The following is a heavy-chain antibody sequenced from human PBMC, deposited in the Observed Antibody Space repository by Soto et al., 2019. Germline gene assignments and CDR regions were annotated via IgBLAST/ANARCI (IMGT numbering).Heavy chain of an antibody. J-gene: IGHJ4*02. Sequence: GGSLRLSCAASGFTFSSYAMSWVRQAPGKGLEWVSAISGSGGSTYYADSVKGRFTISRDNSKNTLYLQMNSLRAEDTAVYYCAKGISSIAARHVDYWGQGTLVTVPQ. CDR1: GFTFSSYA. CDR2: ISGSGGST. V-gene: IGHV3-23*01. D-gene: IGHD6-6*01. CDR3: AKGISSIAARHVDY.